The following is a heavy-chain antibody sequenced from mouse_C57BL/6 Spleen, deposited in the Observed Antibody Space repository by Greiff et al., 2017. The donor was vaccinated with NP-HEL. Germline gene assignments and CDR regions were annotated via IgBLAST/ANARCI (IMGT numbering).Heavy chain of an antibody. D-gene: IGHD2-5*01. CDR3: ARDYSKRGFDY. CDR2: ISSGSSTI. J-gene: IGHJ2*01. CDR1: GFTFSDYG. V-gene: IGHV5-17*01. Sequence: EVKLMESGGGLVKPGGSLKLSCAASGFTFSDYGMHWVRQAPEKGLEWVAYISSGSSTIYYADTVKGRFTISRDNDKNTMFLQMTSLRSEDTAMYYCARDYSKRGFDYWGQGTTLTVSS.